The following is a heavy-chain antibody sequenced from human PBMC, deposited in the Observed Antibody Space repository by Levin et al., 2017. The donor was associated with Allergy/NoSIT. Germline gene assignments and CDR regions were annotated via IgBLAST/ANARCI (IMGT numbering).Heavy chain of an antibody. V-gene: IGHV4-34*01. CDR2: INHSGST. CDR1: GGSFSGYY. CDR3: ARYLGLFDY. D-gene: IGHD7-27*01. Sequence: SETLSLTCAVYGGSFSGYYWSWIRQPPGKGLEWIGEINHSGSTNYNPSLKSRVTISVDTSKNQFSLKLSSVTAADTAVYYWARYLGLFDYWGQGTLVTVSS. J-gene: IGHJ4*02.